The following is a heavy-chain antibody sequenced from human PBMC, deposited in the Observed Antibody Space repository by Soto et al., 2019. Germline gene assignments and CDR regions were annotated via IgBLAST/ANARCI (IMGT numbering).Heavy chain of an antibody. CDR3: AGPYCSGGNCYAWAFRY. CDR1: GGSISSGGYS. CDR2: IYHSGST. Sequence: QLQLQESGSGLVKPSQTLSLTCTVSGGSISSGGYSWSWIRQPPGKGLEWIGYIYHSGSTDYNPSLKSRVTISLDRSKNQFSLKLSSVTAADTAVYYCAGPYCSGGNCYAWAFRYWGQGTLVTVSS. D-gene: IGHD2-15*01. V-gene: IGHV4-30-2*01. J-gene: IGHJ4*02.